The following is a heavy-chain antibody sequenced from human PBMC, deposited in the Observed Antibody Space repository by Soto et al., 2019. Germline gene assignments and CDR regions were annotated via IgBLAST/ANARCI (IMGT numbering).Heavy chain of an antibody. CDR2: IYHAGSP. D-gene: IGHD2-21*01. Sequence: QVQLQESGPGLVKASGTLSLTCVVSGGSIRSSSWWTWLRQSPGKGLEWIGEIYHAGSPNYNPSFQSRVTISADNSKNSFSLKTTSVTAADTAKYYCARASSFRGDFDIWGQGTAVTVSS. V-gene: IGHV4-4*02. CDR3: ARASSFRGDFDI. CDR1: GGSIRSSSW. J-gene: IGHJ3*02.